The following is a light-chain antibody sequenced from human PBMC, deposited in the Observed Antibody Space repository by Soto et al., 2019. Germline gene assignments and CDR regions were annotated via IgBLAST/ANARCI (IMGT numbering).Light chain of an antibody. V-gene: IGKV3-11*01. Sequence: EIVFTQSPSTLSLSPGERATLSCRASQSVSNYLAWYQQQPGQAPRLLIYDASNRATGIPARFSGSGSGTDFTLTISSLEPEDFAVYYCQQRRNWTLTFGGGTKVDIK. CDR1: QSVSNY. CDR3: QQRRNWTLT. J-gene: IGKJ4*01. CDR2: DAS.